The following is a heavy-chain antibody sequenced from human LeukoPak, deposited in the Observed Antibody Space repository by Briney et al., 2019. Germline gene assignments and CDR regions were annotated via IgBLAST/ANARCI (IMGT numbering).Heavy chain of an antibody. J-gene: IGHJ4*02. CDR2: ISGSGGST. CDR3: AKPAISSRGWYYDY. Sequence: GGSLRLSCAASGFTFSSYAMSWVRQAPGKGLEWVSAISGSGGSTYYADSVKGRFTISRDNSKNTLYLQMNGLRAEDTAVYYCAKPAISSRGWYYDYWGQGTLVTVPS. CDR1: GFTFSSYA. D-gene: IGHD6-19*01. V-gene: IGHV3-23*01.